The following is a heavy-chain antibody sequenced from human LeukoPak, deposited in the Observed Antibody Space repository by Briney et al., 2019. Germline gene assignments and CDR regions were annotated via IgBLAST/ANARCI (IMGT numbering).Heavy chain of an antibody. CDR2: INPSGGST. J-gene: IGHJ6*03. CDR3: ARDKFYYGSGSYSGYYMDV. CDR1: GYTFTSYY. V-gene: IGHV1-46*01. D-gene: IGHD3-10*01. Sequence: ASVKVSCKASGYTFTSYYMHWVRQAPGQGLEWMGIINPSGGSTSYAQKFQGRVTMTRDTSTNLVYMELSSLRSEDTAVYYCARDKFYYGSGSYSGYYMDVWGKGTTVTVSS.